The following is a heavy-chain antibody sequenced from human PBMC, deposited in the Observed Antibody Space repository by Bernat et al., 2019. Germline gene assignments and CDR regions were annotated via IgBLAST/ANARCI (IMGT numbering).Heavy chain of an antibody. V-gene: IGHV3-7*01. CDR1: GFTFSSYW. CDR2: IKQDGREK. CDR3: ARDVGRWSAEEDAFDI. J-gene: IGHJ3*02. D-gene: IGHD3-3*01. Sequence: EVQLVESGGGLVQPGGSLRLSCAASGFTFSSYWMSWVRQAPGKGLEWVANIKQDGREKYYVDSVKGRFTISRDNAKNSLYLQMNSLRAEDTAVYYCARDVGRWSAEEDAFDIWGQGTMVTVSS.